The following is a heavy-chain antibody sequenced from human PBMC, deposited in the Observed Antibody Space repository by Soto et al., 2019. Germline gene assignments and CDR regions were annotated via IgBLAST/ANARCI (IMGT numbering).Heavy chain of an antibody. CDR2: ISGSGGST. CDR1: GFTFSSYA. Sequence: EVQLLESGGGLVQPGGSLRLSCAASGFTFSSYAMSWVRQAPGKGLEWVSAISGSGGSTYYADSVKGRFTISRDNSKNTLYLKMNSLRAEDAAVYYCARRSSGWYFDYWGQGTLVTVSS. D-gene: IGHD6-19*01. V-gene: IGHV3-23*01. CDR3: ARRSSGWYFDY. J-gene: IGHJ4*02.